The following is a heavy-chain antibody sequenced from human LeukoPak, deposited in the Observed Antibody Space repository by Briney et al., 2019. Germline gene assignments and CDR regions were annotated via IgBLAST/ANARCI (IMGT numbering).Heavy chain of an antibody. Sequence: GGSLRLSCAASGFTFFNYAMSWVRQSPGKGLEWVSIISGSGGNTNYADSVKGRFTISRDNSKNTLYLQMNSLRAEDTAVYYCARDPGGFRFDPWGQGTLVTVSS. D-gene: IGHD3-16*01. J-gene: IGHJ5*02. CDR2: ISGSGGNT. CDR1: GFTFFNYA. CDR3: ARDPGGFRFDP. V-gene: IGHV3-23*01.